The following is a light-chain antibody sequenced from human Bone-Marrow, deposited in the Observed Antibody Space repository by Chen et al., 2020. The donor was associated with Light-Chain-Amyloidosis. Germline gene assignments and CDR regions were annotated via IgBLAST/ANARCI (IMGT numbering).Light chain of an antibody. CDR2: SAS. V-gene: IGKV1-39*01. CDR3: QQSHSIPRT. Sequence: DIQMTQSPSSLSASVGDRVTITCRASQSISTYLNWYQYKPGKIPKLLIYSASTLQSGVPSRFSGSGSGTDFTFTISSLQAEDFAIYYCQQSHSIPRTFGQGTKLEMK. CDR1: QSISTY. J-gene: IGKJ2*01.